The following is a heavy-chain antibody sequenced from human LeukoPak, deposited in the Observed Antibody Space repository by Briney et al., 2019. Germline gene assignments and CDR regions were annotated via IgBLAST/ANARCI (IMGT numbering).Heavy chain of an antibody. J-gene: IGHJ5*02. V-gene: IGHV3-21*01. D-gene: IGHD4-17*01. Sequence: GGSLRLSCAASGFTFSSYSMNWVRQAPGKGLEWVSSISSSSSYIYYADSVKGRLTISRDNAKNSLYLQMNSLRAEDTAVYYCARTGGDYGDWFDPWGQGTLVTVSS. CDR1: GFTFSSYS. CDR3: ARTGGDYGDWFDP. CDR2: ISSSSSYI.